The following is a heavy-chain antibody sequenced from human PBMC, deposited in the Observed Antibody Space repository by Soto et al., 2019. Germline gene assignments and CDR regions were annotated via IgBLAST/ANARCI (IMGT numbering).Heavy chain of an antibody. CDR1: GYTFTSYG. V-gene: IGHV1-18*01. Sequence: QVKLVQSGAEVKKPGASVKVSCKASGYTFTSYGISWVRKAPGQGLEWMGWISAYNGNTNYAQKFQGRVTMTTDTSTSTAYMELRSLRSDATAVYYCARTLNEWLLGLDWGQGTLVTVSS. CDR2: ISAYNGNT. J-gene: IGHJ4*02. CDR3: ARTLNEWLLGLD. D-gene: IGHD3-3*01.